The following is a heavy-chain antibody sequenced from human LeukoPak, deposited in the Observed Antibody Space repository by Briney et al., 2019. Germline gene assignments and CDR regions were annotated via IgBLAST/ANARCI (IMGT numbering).Heavy chain of an antibody. CDR1: GFTFSSYE. J-gene: IGHJ4*02. V-gene: IGHV3-48*03. CDR2: ISSSGSTI. D-gene: IGHD2-15*01. Sequence: GGSLRLSCAASGFTFSSYEMNWVRQAPGKGLEWVSYISSSGSTIYYADSVKGRFTISRDSAKNSLYLQMNSLRAEDTAVYYCVVVVAAMDFDYWGQGTLVTVSS. CDR3: VVVVAAMDFDY.